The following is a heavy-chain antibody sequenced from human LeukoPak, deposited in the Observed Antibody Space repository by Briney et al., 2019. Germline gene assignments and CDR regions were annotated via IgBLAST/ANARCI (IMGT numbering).Heavy chain of an antibody. D-gene: IGHD2/OR15-2a*01. V-gene: IGHV3-48*01. Sequence: LRLSCAASGFTFSSYSKNWVRQAPGKGLEWFSYISSSSSTIYYADSAKGRFTISRDNAKNSLYLQMNSLRAEDTAVYYCARDFPTLGYWGQGTLVTVSS. CDR2: ISSSSSTI. CDR3: ARDFPTLGY. CDR1: GFTFSSYS. J-gene: IGHJ4*02.